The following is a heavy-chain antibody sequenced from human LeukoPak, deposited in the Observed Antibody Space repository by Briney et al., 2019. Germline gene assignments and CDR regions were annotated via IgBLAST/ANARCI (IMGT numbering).Heavy chain of an antibody. Sequence: GRSLRLSCAASGFTFDDYAMHWARQAPGKGLEWVSGISWNSGSIGYADSVKGRFTISRDNAKNSLYLQMDSLRAEDTALYYCAKDPTWELSAIDYWGQGTLVTVSS. V-gene: IGHV3-9*01. D-gene: IGHD1-26*01. CDR2: ISWNSGSI. J-gene: IGHJ4*02. CDR3: AKDPTWELSAIDY. CDR1: GFTFDDYA.